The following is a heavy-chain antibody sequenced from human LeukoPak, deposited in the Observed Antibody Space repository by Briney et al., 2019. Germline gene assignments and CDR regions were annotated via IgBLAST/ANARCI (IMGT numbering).Heavy chain of an antibody. CDR3: AKGDRSWSYYYYGMDV. V-gene: IGHV3-74*01. Sequence: GGSLRLSCAASGFTFSSYWMHWVRQAPGKGLVWVSRINSDGSSTSYADSVKGRFTISRDNSKNTLYLQMNSLRAEDTAVYYCAKGDRSWSYYYYGMDVWGQGTTVTVSS. J-gene: IGHJ6*02. CDR1: GFTFSSYW. D-gene: IGHD6-13*01. CDR2: INSDGSST.